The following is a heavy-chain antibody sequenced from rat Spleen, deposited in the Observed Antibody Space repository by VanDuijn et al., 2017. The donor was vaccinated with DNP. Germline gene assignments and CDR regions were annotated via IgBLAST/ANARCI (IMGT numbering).Heavy chain of an antibody. V-gene: IGHV4-2*01. D-gene: IGHD1-12*03. CDR3: TTGSYYYDGYSYIGDWFAY. J-gene: IGHJ3*01. CDR1: GFNFNDYW. Sequence: EVKLVESGGGLVQPGRSLKLSCAASGFNFNDYWMGWVRQAPGKGLEWIGQIKKDSSTINFTPSLKEKITISRDNVQNTLYLQMSKVGSEDTATYYCTTGSYYYDGYSYIGDWFAYWGQGTLVTVSS. CDR2: IKKDSSTI.